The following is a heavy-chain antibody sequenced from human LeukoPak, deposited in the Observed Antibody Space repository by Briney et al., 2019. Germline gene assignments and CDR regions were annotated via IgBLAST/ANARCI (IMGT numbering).Heavy chain of an antibody. Sequence: GGSLRLSCAASGFTFSNYWMTWVRRAPGKGLEWVANIRRDGSETHYVDSVMGRFTISRDNAKNSLYLQMNSLRAEDTAVYYCARLRGLYSDTNRYQTALDCWGQGTLVTVSS. CDR3: ARLRGLYSDTNRYQTALDC. D-gene: IGHD1-26*01. J-gene: IGHJ4*02. CDR1: GFTFSNYW. CDR2: IRRDGSET. V-gene: IGHV3-7*01.